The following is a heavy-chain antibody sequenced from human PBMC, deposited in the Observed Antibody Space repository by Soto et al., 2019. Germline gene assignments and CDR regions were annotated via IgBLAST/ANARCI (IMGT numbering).Heavy chain of an antibody. CDR3: ARHAAYDSVWGKSDGSDY. CDR2: IDYNGVT. CDR1: GGSIYRSGYY. V-gene: IGHV4-39*01. D-gene: IGHD3-16*01. Sequence: SETLSLTCTVSGGSIYRSGYYWGWIRQPPGRGLEWIGNIDYNGVTYSNPSLKSRVTISVDTSKNQFSLHLSSVTAADTAVYYCARHAAYDSVWGKSDGSDYWGQGTLVTVSS. J-gene: IGHJ4*02.